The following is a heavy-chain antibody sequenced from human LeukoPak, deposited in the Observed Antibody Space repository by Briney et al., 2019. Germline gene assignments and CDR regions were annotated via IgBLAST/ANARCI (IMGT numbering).Heavy chain of an antibody. J-gene: IGHJ4*02. D-gene: IGHD4-17*01. CDR2: FDPEDGET. Sequence: ASVKVSCKVSGYTLTELSMHWVRQAPGKGLEWMGGFDPEDGETIYAQKFQGRVTMTEDTSTDTAYMELSSLRSEDTAVYYCATDGGDYGYFDYWGQGTLVTVSS. V-gene: IGHV1-24*01. CDR1: GYTLTELS. CDR3: ATDGGDYGYFDY.